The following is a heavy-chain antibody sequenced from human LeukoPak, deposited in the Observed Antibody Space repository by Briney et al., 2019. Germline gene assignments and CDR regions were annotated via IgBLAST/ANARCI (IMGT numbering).Heavy chain of an antibody. V-gene: IGHV4-31*03. Sequence: PSETLSLTCTVSGVSINGGDYYWSWVRQQPGKGLEWVAYIYYTGSPFYNPSLESRFTISVDTSKNQFSLILSSVTAADTAVYYCARVLADYKLLLGYHYYYMDVWGKGTTVTVSS. J-gene: IGHJ6*03. CDR1: GVSINGGDYY. CDR2: IYYTGSP. CDR3: ARVLADYKLLLGYHYYYMDV. D-gene: IGHD2-15*01.